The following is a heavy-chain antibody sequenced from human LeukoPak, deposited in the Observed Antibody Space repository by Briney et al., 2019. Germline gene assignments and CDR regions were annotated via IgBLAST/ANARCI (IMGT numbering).Heavy chain of an antibody. D-gene: IGHD6-19*01. CDR1: GGSLSSGSYY. CDR3: ARRPEQWLARGAFDI. Sequence: SETLSLTCTVSGGSLSSGSYYWSWIRQPAGKGLEWIGRIYTSGSTNYNPSLKSRVTISVDTSKNQFSLKLSSVTAADTAVYYCARRPEQWLARGAFDIWGQGTMVTVSS. V-gene: IGHV4-61*02. J-gene: IGHJ3*02. CDR2: IYTSGST.